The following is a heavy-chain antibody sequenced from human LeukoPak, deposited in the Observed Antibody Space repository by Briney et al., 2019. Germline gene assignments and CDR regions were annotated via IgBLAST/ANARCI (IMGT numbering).Heavy chain of an antibody. D-gene: IGHD2-15*01. Sequence: GGSLRLSCAASGFTFSSYGMHWVRQAPGKGLEWVAVISYDGSNKYYADSVKGRFTISRDNSKNTLYLQMNSLRAEDTAVYYCAKQGCGFGSCYYFDYWGQGTLVTVSS. CDR2: ISYDGSNK. CDR1: GFTFSSYG. CDR3: AKQGCGFGSCYYFDY. V-gene: IGHV3-30*18. J-gene: IGHJ4*02.